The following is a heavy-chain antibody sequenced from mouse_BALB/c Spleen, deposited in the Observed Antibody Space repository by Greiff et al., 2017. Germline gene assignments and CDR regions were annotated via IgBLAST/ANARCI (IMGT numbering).Heavy chain of an antibody. Sequence: EVQGVESGPELVKPGASVKISCKASGYTFTDYNMHWVKQSHGKSLEWIGYIYPYNGGTGYNQKFKSKATLTVDNSSSTAYMELRSLTSEDSAVYYGARIYYGSSYGYFDYWGQGTTLTVSS. V-gene: IGHV1S29*02. J-gene: IGHJ2*01. CDR2: IYPYNGGT. CDR1: GYTFTDYN. CDR3: ARIYYGSSYGYFDY. D-gene: IGHD1-1*01.